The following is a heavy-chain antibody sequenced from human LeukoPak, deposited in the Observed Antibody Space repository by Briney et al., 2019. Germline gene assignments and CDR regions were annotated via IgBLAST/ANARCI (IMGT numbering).Heavy chain of an antibody. V-gene: IGHV1-18*01. Sequence: ASVNVSCKSSGYTLTSYGISWVRQAPGQGLDWMGGISADNGNTNYAQKLKGRVTMTTDTSTSTAYMELRSLRSDETAVYYCARYSSSWDRLLDYWGQGTLVTVSS. CDR3: ARYSSSWDRLLDY. D-gene: IGHD6-13*01. J-gene: IGHJ4*02. CDR2: ISADNGNT. CDR1: GYTLTSYG.